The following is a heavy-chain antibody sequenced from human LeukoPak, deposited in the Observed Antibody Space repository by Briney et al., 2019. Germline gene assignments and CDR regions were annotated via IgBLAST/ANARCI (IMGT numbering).Heavy chain of an antibody. CDR1: GGSFTAFY. D-gene: IGHD4-17*01. CDR2: VHHSGTT. V-gene: IGHV4-34*01. Sequence: SETLSLTCTVYGGSFTAFYWSWIRQPPGKGLEWIGEVHHSGTTNYNPSLKSRVTLSIDTSKNQFSLKLTSVTAADTAVYYCASTTVTKSYAFDIWGQGTMVTVSS. J-gene: IGHJ3*02. CDR3: ASTTVTKSYAFDI.